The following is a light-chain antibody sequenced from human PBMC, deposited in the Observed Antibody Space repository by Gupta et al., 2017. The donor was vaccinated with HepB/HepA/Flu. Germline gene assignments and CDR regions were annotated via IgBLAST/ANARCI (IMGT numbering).Light chain of an antibody. Sequence: EIVLTQSPGTLSLSPGERATLSCRASQSFSRTFLAWYQQKAGQAPRLLIYGTSSRATDIPDRFSGSGSGTDFTLTISRLEPEDFAVYYCQQDGGSPLTFGGGTKVEIK. V-gene: IGKV3-20*01. CDR2: GTS. J-gene: IGKJ4*01. CDR1: QSFSRTF. CDR3: QQDGGSPLT.